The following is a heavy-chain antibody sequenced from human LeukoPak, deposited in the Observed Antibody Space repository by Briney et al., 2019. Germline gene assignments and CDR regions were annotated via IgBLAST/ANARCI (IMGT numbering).Heavy chain of an antibody. CDR3: ARGITMFDY. Sequence: SETLSLTCAVYGGSFSGYYWSWIRQPPGKGLEWIGEINHSGSTNYNPSLKSRVTISVDTSKNQFSLKLSSVTAADTAVYYCARGITMFDYWGQGTLVTVSS. CDR1: GGSFSGYY. CDR2: INHSGST. D-gene: IGHD3-10*01. V-gene: IGHV4-34*01. J-gene: IGHJ4*02.